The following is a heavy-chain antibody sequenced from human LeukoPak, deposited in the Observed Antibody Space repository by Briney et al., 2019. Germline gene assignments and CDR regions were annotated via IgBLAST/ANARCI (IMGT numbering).Heavy chain of an antibody. Sequence: KPSETLSLTCAVSGYSIRSGYYWGWIRQPPGKGLEWIGSIYHSGSTYYNPSLKSRVTISVDTSKKQFSLKLSSVTAADTAVYYCARGSIAVAGIDYWGQGTLVTVSS. D-gene: IGHD6-19*01. V-gene: IGHV4-38-2*01. CDR3: ARGSIAVAGIDY. J-gene: IGHJ4*02. CDR1: GYSIRSGYY. CDR2: IYHSGST.